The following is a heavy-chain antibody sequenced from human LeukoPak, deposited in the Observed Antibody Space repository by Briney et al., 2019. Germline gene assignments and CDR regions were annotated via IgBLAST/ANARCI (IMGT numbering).Heavy chain of an antibody. D-gene: IGHD3-9*01. CDR1: GGSIGSYY. V-gene: IGHV4-59*12. J-gene: IGHJ6*02. CDR3: ARGPERVSPLELRYSDWLPRGLYGMDV. Sequence: SETLSLTCTVSGGSIGSYYWSWIRQPPGKGLEWIGYIHYSGTTNYNPSLKSRVTISVDTSKNQFSLKLSSVTAADTAVYYCARGPERVSPLELRYSDWLPRGLYGMDVWGQGTTVTVSS. CDR2: IHYSGTT.